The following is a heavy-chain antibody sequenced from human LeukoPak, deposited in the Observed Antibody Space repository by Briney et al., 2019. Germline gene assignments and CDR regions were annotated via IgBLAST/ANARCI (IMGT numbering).Heavy chain of an antibody. V-gene: IGHV1-18*01. CDR3: ARDPENYDYVGGSYRRPAFDY. CDR2: ISATNGNT. D-gene: IGHD3-16*02. J-gene: IGHJ4*02. CDR1: GYTFTSYG. Sequence: GSWVKVSCKASGYTFTSYGISWVRQAPGQGLEWMGWISATNGNTNYAQKLQGRVTMTTDTSTSTAYMELRSLRSDDTAVYYCARDPENYDYVGGSYRRPAFDYWGQGTLVTVSS.